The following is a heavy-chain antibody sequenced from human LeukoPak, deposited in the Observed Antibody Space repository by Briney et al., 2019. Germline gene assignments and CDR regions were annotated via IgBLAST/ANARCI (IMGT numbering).Heavy chain of an antibody. CDR1: GLTCSSYS. CDR3: ARHGYSYGEDFDY. CDR2: ISSSSSYI. V-gene: IGHV3-21*01. D-gene: IGHD5-18*01. Sequence: GGSLRLSCAASGLTCSSYSMNWVRQAPGKGLEWVSSISSSSSYIYYADSVKGRFTISRDNAKNSLYLQMNSLRAEDTAVYYCARHGYSYGEDFDYWGQGTLVTVSS. J-gene: IGHJ4*02.